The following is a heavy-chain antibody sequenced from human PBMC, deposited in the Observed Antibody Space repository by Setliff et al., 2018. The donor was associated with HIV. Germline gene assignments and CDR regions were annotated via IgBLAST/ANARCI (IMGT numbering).Heavy chain of an antibody. J-gene: IGHJ4*02. D-gene: IGHD5-18*01. V-gene: IGHV1-18*01. CDR1: GYTFTSYG. CDR3: ARDFRIQLWLRSPFDY. CDR2: ISTYNGNT. Sequence: ASVKVSCKASGYTFTSYGISWVRQAPGQGLEWMGWISTYNGNTNYVQKLQGRVTMTTDTSTTTAYMELRRLTSDDTAVYYCARDFRIQLWLRSPFDYWGQGTLVTVSS.